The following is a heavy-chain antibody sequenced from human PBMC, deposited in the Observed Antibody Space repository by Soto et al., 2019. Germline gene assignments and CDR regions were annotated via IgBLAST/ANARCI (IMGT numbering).Heavy chain of an antibody. CDR1: GGTFGSLA. Sequence: QVQLVQSGAEVKKPGSSVKVSCKASGGTFGSLAITWVRQAPGQGLEWMGGFIPLFGTANYAQKFQGRVTFTADGSTGTAYMELSSLISEDTALYYCAREGRGAYRTLYWGQGTLVTVSS. CDR3: AREGRGAYRTLY. D-gene: IGHD3-10*01. V-gene: IGHV1-69*01. J-gene: IGHJ4*02. CDR2: FIPLFGTA.